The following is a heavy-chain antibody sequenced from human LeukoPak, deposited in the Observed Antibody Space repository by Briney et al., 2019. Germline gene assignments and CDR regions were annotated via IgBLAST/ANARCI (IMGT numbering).Heavy chain of an antibody. CDR3: AKDGIVGATWDAFDI. D-gene: IGHD1-26*01. J-gene: IGHJ3*02. CDR1: GFTFSSYA. CDR2: ISYDGSNK. V-gene: IGHV3-30*04. Sequence: GGSLRLSCAASGFTFSSYAMHWVRQAPGKGLEWVAVISYDGSNKYYADSVKGRFTISRDNSKNTLYLQMNSLRAEDTAVYYCAKDGIVGATWDAFDIWGQGTMVTVSS.